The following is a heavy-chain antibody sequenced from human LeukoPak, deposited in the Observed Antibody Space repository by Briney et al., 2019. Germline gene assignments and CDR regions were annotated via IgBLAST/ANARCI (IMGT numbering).Heavy chain of an antibody. J-gene: IGHJ4*02. D-gene: IGHD6-19*01. CDR3: ASPAPGYSSGWSPYYFDY. V-gene: IGHV3-23*01. CDR1: GFTFSSYA. Sequence: GGSLRLSCAASGFTFSSYAMSWVRQAPGKGLEWVSAISGSGGSTYYADSVKGRFTISRDNSKNTPYLQMNSLRAEDTAVYYCASPAPGYSSGWSPYYFDYWGQGTLVTVSS. CDR2: ISGSGGST.